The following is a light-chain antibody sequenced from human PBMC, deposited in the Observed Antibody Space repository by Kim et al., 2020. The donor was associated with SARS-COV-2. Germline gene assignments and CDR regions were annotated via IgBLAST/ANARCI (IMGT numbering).Light chain of an antibody. J-gene: IGLJ2*01. V-gene: IGLV3-1*01. CDR2: QDS. CDR3: QAWDSGTEV. Sequence: SYELTQPPSVSVSPGQTASITCSGDKLGDKYACWYQQKPGQSPVLVIYQDSKRPSGIPERFSGSNSGNTATLTISGTQAMDEADYYCQAWDSGTEVFCGG. CDR1: KLGDKY.